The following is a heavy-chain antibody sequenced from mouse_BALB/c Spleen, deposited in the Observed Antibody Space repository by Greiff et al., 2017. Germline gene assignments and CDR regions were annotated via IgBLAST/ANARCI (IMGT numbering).Heavy chain of an antibody. D-gene: IGHD2-4*01. CDR1: GYTFTSYW. J-gene: IGHJ3*01. CDR3: ARGGDYDRFAY. Sequence: QVQLKESGAELARPGASVKLSCKASGYTFTSYWMQWVKQRPGQGLEWIGAIYPGDGDTRYTQKFKGKATLTADKSSSTAYMQLSSLTSEDSAVYYCARGGDYDRFAYWGQGTLVTVSA. V-gene: IGHV1-87*01. CDR2: IYPGDGDT.